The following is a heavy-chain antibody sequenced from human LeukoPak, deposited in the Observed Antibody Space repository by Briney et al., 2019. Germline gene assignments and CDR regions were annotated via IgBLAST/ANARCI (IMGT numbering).Heavy chain of an antibody. CDR2: ISYDGSNK. Sequence: GGSLRLSCAASGFTVSSNYMNWVRQAPGKGLEWVAVISYDGSNKYYADSVKGRFTISRDNSKNTLYLQMNSLRAEDTAVYYCAREGRAGISYYFDYWGQGTLVTVSS. CDR1: GFTVSSNY. V-gene: IGHV3-30-3*01. D-gene: IGHD6-13*01. J-gene: IGHJ4*02. CDR3: AREGRAGISYYFDY.